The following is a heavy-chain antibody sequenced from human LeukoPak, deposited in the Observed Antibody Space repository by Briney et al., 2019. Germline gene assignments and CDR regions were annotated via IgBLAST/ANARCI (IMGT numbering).Heavy chain of an antibody. CDR2: INPNSGGT. V-gene: IGHV1-2*02. D-gene: IGHD6-13*01. CDR1: GYTFTGYY. J-gene: IGHJ5*02. CDR3: ARTKIIAAAGTRINWFDP. Sequence: ASVKVSCKASGYTFTGYYVHWVRQAPGQGLEWMGWINPNSGGTNYAQKFQGRVTMTRDTSISTAYMELSRLRSDDTAVYYCARTKIIAAAGTRINWFDPWGQGTLVTVSS.